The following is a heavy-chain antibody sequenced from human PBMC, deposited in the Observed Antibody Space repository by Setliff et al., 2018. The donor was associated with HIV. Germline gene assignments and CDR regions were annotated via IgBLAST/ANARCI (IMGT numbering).Heavy chain of an antibody. CDR2: INHSGST. CDR3: ARHRDPPGSRWIFYYYYMDL. D-gene: IGHD6-13*01. Sequence: SETLSLTCAVYGGSFSGYSWTWIRQPPGKGLEWIGEINHSGSTSYNPSLSSRLTISVDTSKNQVALRLSSVTAADTGVYYCARHRDPPGSRWIFYYYYMDLWGGGTTVTVSS. CDR1: GGSFSGYS. J-gene: IGHJ6*03. V-gene: IGHV4-34*01.